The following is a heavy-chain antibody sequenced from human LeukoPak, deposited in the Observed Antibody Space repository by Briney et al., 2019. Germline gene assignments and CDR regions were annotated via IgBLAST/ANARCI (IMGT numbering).Heavy chain of an antibody. V-gene: IGHV3-74*01. J-gene: IGHJ4*02. CDR2: INTDGRTT. CDR1: GFSFSSYW. CDR3: AKVIVGATRAFDY. Sequence: GGSLRLSCAASGFSFSSYWMNWVRQAPGKGLVWVAHINTDGRTTTYADSVKGRFTVARDNAKNTLYLEMNRLRAEDTAVYYCAKVIVGATRAFDYWGQGTLVTVSS. D-gene: IGHD1-26*01.